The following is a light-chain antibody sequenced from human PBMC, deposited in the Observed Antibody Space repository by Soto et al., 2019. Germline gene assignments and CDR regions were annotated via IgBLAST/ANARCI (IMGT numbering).Light chain of an antibody. CDR2: EGT. CDR3: YSYAGENLYV. V-gene: IGLV2-23*01. CDR1: SSDVGSYNL. J-gene: IGLJ1*01. Sequence: QSVLTQPASVSASPGQSITIPYTGTSSDVGSYNLVSWFQQHPGKVPKLLIYEGTKRPSGLSDRFSGSKSGNTASLTISGLQAEDEADYYCYSYAGENLYVFGTGTKVTVL.